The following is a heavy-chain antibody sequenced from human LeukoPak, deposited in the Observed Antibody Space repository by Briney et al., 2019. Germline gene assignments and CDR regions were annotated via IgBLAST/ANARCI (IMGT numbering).Heavy chain of an antibody. Sequence: KSSQTLSLTCTVSGGSISSGGDYWSWIRQPPGKGLEWIGEIHYSGSATYNPSLKSRVTISVDTSKNQFSLKMNSVTAADTAVYYCARAGVGALGYWGQGTLVTVSS. V-gene: IGHV4-31*03. CDR1: GGSISSGGDY. CDR2: IHYSGSA. CDR3: ARAGVGALGY. D-gene: IGHD1-26*01. J-gene: IGHJ4*02.